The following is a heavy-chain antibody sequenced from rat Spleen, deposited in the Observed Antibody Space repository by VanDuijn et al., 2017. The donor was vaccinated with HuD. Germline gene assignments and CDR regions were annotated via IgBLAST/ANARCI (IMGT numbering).Heavy chain of an antibody. V-gene: IGHV5-58*01. J-gene: IGHJ1*01. CDR3: ARHPQLGAFWYFDF. CDR1: GFTFSSYW. CDR2: INTDGDST. Sequence: EVQLVETGGGLVQPGRSLKLSCVASGFTFSSYWMYWIRQAPGKGLEWVSSINTDGDSTYYPDSVRGRFTISRDNAKSTLYLQMDSLRSDDTATYFCARHPQLGAFWYFDFWGPGTMVTVSS. D-gene: IGHD5-1*01.